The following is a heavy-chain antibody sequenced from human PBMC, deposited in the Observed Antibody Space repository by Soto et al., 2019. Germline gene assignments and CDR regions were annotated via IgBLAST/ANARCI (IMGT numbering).Heavy chain of an antibody. V-gene: IGHV2-5*02. D-gene: IGHD5-12*01. Sequence: QITLKESGPPRVKPTQTLTLTCNFSGFSLSTKGVGVGWIRQPPGKALEWLGIIYWDDDKRYRPSLNNRLTITKDTSKNQVVLTMTNVDTVDTGTYFCAHLYAESGYDWRYDPWGQGTRVTVSS. CDR3: AHLYAESGYDWRYDP. CDR1: GFSLSTKGVG. J-gene: IGHJ5*02. CDR2: IYWDDDK.